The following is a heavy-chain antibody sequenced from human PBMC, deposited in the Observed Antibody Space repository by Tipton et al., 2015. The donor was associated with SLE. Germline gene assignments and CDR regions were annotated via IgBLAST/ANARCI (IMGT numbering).Heavy chain of an antibody. D-gene: IGHD3-10*01. CDR1: GYSISSGYY. V-gene: IGHV4-38-2*01. J-gene: IGHJ4*02. CDR2: IYHSGST. CDR3: AKRGDWDYYFDY. Sequence: LRLSCAVSGYSISSGYYWGWIRQPPGKGLEWVGSIYHSGSTYYNPSLKSRVTISVDTSKNQFSLKLISVTAADTAVYYCAKRGDWDYYFDYWGQGTLVTVSS.